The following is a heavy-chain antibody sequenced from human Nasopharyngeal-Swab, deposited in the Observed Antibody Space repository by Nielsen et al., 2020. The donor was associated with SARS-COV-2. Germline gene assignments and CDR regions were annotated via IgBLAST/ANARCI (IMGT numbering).Heavy chain of an antibody. V-gene: IGHV3-23*01. Sequence: GESLKISCAASGFTFSSYAMSWVRQAPGKGLEWVSAISGSGGSTYYADSVKGRFTISRDNSKNTLYLQMNSLRAEDTAVYYCARDFSPGSTYYFDYWGQGTLVTVSS. CDR2: ISGSGGST. CDR1: GFTFSSYA. J-gene: IGHJ4*02. D-gene: IGHD3-10*01. CDR3: ARDFSPGSTYYFDY.